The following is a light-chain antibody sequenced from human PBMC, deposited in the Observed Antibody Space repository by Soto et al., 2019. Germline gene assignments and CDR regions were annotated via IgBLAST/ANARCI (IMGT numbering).Light chain of an antibody. V-gene: IGLV2-14*01. CDR1: SSDVGAYNY. J-gene: IGLJ2*01. Sequence: QSALTQAASGSGSPGQSITISCSGTSSDVGAYNYVSWYQQHPGKAPKLMIYDVGNRPSGVSNRFSGSKSGNTASLTISGLQAEDEADYYCSSYTRSSTLVFGGGTKLTVL. CDR3: SSYTRSSTLV. CDR2: DVG.